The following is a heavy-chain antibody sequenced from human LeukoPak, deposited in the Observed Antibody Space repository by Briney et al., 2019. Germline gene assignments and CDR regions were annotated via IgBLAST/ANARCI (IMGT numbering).Heavy chain of an antibody. Sequence: SETLSLTCSVSRYSINSGYHWGWIRQPPGKGLEWIGSIYYSGSTYYNPSLKSRVTISVDTSKNQFSLKLSSVTAADTAVYYCARQITMVRGVISPQIYYYYDYMDVWGKGTTVTISS. V-gene: IGHV4-38-2*01. CDR2: IYYSGST. CDR1: RYSINSGYH. CDR3: ARQITMVRGVISPQIYYYYDYMDV. J-gene: IGHJ6*03. D-gene: IGHD3-10*01.